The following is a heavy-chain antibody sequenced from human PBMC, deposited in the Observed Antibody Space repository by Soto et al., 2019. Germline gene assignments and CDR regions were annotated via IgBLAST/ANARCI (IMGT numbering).Heavy chain of an antibody. Sequence: EVQLLESGGGLVQPGGSLRLSCAASGFTFSSYAMSWVRQAPGKGLEWVSAISGSGGSTYYADSGKGRFTISRDNSKNTLYLQMNSPGTEDTAVYYCAKSGPYGSGGSGYCYYFDCWGQGTPVTVS. J-gene: IGHJ4*02. CDR1: GFTFSSYA. D-gene: IGHD2-15*01. V-gene: IGHV3-23*01. CDR2: ISGSGGST. CDR3: AKSGPYGSGGSGYCYYFDC.